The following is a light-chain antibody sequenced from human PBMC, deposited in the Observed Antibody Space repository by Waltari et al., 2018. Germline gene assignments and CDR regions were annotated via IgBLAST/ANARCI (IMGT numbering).Light chain of an antibody. CDR2: RNN. Sequence: QSVLTQPPSASGTPGQRVTISCSGSSYNIRNKHVLWYKHLPGTAPKLLIYRNNQRPSGVPDRFSGSKSGTSGTLAISGLRSEDEADYYCAAWDDSLSGRVVFGGGTKLTVL. CDR3: AAWDDSLSGRVV. J-gene: IGLJ2*01. CDR1: SYNIRNKH. V-gene: IGLV1-47*01.